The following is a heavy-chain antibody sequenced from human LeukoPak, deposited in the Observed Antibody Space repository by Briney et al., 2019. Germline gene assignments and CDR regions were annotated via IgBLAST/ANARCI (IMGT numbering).Heavy chain of an antibody. D-gene: IGHD3-22*01. Sequence: SETLSLTCAVYGGSFSGYYWSWIRQPPGKGLEWIGYIYYSGSTNYNPSLKSRVTISVDTSKNQFSLKLSSVTAADTAVYYCARDDDSSGYYGDWGQGTLVTVSS. J-gene: IGHJ4*02. CDR3: ARDDDSSGYYGD. CDR2: IYYSGST. V-gene: IGHV4-59*01. CDR1: GGSFSGYY.